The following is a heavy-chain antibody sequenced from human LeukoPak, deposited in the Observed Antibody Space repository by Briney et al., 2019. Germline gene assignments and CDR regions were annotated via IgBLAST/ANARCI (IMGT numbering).Heavy chain of an antibody. D-gene: IGHD6-19*01. J-gene: IGHJ4*02. CDR2: IDPSDSYT. CDR1: GYSFTSYW. CDR3: ARSGAVAGTINY. V-gene: IGHV5-10-1*01. Sequence: GESLKISCKGSGYSFTSYWICWVRQMPGKGLEWMGRIDPSDSYTNYSPSFQGHVTISADKSISTAYLQWSSLKASDTAMYCCARSGAVAGTINYWGQGTLVTVSS.